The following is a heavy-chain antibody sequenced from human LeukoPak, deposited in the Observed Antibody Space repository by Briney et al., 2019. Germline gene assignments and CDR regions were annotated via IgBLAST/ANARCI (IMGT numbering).Heavy chain of an antibody. CDR2: IWYDGSNK. Sequence: GGSLRLSCAASGFTFSSYGMHWVRQASGKGLEWVAVIWYDGSNKYYADPVKGRFTISRDNSKNTLYLQMNSLRAEDTAVYYCARDTRSRDYFDYWGQGTLVTVSS. V-gene: IGHV3-33*01. CDR3: ARDTRSRDYFDY. J-gene: IGHJ4*02. D-gene: IGHD3-10*01. CDR1: GFTFSSYG.